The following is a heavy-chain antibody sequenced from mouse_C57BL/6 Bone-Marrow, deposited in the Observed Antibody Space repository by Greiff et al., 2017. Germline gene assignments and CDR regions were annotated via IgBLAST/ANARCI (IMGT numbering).Heavy chain of an antibody. J-gene: IGHJ2*01. Sequence: VQLQQSVAELVRPGASVKLSCTASGFTIKNTYMHWVKQRPEQGLEWIGRIDPANGNTKYAPKFQGKATITADTSSNTAYLQLSSLTSEDTAIYYCAEDDGFDYWGRGTTLTVTS. CDR3: AEDDGFDY. V-gene: IGHV14-3*01. CDR2: IDPANGNT. CDR1: GFTIKNTY. D-gene: IGHD2-3*01.